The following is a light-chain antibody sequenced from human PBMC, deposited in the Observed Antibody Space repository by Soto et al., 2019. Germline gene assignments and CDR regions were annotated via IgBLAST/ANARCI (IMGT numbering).Light chain of an antibody. CDR1: QSVSSY. J-gene: IGKJ2*01. CDR3: QQRFNWPPKYT. Sequence: EIVLTQSPATLSLSPGERATLSCRASQSVSSYLAWYQQKPGQAPRLLIYDASNRATGIPARFSGSGSGTDLTLTISSLEPEDFAVYYCQQRFNWPPKYTFGQGTKLEIK. CDR2: DAS. V-gene: IGKV3-11*01.